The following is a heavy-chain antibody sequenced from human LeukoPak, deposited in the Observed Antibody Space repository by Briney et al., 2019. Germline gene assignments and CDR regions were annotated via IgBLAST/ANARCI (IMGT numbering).Heavy chain of an antibody. CDR3: ARAPPNTIAVAGTPTPFDY. CDR2: IYYSGST. V-gene: IGHV4-59*12. Sequence: SETLSLTCTVSGGSISNYYWSWIRQPPGKGLEWIGYIYYSGSTNYNPSLKSRVTISVDTSKNQFSLKLSSVTAADTAVYYCARAPPNTIAVAGTPTPFDYWGQGTLVTVSS. D-gene: IGHD6-19*01. J-gene: IGHJ4*02. CDR1: GGSISNYY.